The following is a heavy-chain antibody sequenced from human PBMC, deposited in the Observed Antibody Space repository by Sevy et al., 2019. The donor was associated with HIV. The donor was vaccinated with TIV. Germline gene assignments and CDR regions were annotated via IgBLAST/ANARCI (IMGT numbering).Heavy chain of an antibody. V-gene: IGHV3-30*18. CDR3: AKRDLNHQFLLDY. D-gene: IGHD2-21*01. CDR1: GFTFSSYA. CDR2: LSYDGSDE. J-gene: IGHJ4*02. Sequence: GGSLRLSCAASGFTFSSYAMHWVRQAPGKGLEWVAVLSYDGSDESYADSVRGRFTISRDNSKNTLFLQMNSLRAEDTAVYYCAKRDLNHQFLLDYWGQGTLVTVSS.